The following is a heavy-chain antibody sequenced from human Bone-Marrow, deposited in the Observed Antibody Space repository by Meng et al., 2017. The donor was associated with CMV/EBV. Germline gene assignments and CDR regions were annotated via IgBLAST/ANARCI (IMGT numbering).Heavy chain of an antibody. CDR3: AKSTTHYGGNSYFDY. CDR1: GFTFSSFG. CDR2: ISWNSGSI. D-gene: IGHD4-23*01. Sequence: SLKISCAASGFTFSSFGMHWVRQAPGKGLEWVSGISWNSGSIGYADSVKGRFTISRDNAKNSLYLQMNSLRAEDTALYYCAKSTTHYGGNSYFDYWGQGTLVTVSS. V-gene: IGHV3-9*01. J-gene: IGHJ4*02.